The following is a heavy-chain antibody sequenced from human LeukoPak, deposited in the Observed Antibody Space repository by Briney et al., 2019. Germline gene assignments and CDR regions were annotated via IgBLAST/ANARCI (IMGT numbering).Heavy chain of an antibody. V-gene: IGHV3-23*01. CDR2: NSGSGGST. CDR1: GFTFSSYA. CDR3: ARDTVTQHYYYGMDV. J-gene: IGHJ6*02. D-gene: IGHD4-11*01. Sequence: GGSLRLSCAASGFTFSSYAMSWVRQAPGKGLEWVSANSGSGGSTYYADSVKGRFTISRDHSKNTLYLQMKSLRAEDTAVYYCARDTVTQHYYYGMDVWGQGTTVTVSS.